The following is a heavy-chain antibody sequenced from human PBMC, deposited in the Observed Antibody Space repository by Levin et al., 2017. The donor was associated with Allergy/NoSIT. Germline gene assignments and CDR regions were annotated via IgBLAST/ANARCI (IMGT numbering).Heavy chain of an antibody. CDR1: GYTFTGYY. D-gene: IGHD3-9*01. J-gene: IGHJ4*02. V-gene: IGHV1-2*02. Sequence: ASVKVSCKASGYTFTGYYMHWVRQAPGQGLEWMGWINPNSGGTNYAQKFQGRVTMTRDTSISTAYMELSRLRSDDTAVYYCARVLKKLRYFDWSDDYWGQGTLVTVSS. CDR3: ARVLKKLRYFDWSDDY. CDR2: INPNSGGT.